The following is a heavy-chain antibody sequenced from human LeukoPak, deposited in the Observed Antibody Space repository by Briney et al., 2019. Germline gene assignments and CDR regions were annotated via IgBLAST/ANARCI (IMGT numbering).Heavy chain of an antibody. Sequence: ASVKVSCKASGYTFTGYYMHWVRQAPGQGLEWMGWINPNSGGTNYAQRFQGRVTMTRDTSISTAYMELSRLRSDDTAVYYCAVPKDSSSALVSWGQGTLVTVSS. CDR3: AVPKDSSSALVS. CDR2: INPNSGGT. CDR1: GYTFTGYY. J-gene: IGHJ5*02. D-gene: IGHD6-6*01. V-gene: IGHV1-2*02.